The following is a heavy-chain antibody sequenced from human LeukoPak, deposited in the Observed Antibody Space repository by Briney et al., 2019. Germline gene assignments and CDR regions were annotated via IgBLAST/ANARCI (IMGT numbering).Heavy chain of an antibody. D-gene: IGHD6-13*01. V-gene: IGHV4-34*01. CDR1: GGSFSGYY. CDR2: INHSGST. Sequence: PSETLSLTCAVYGGSFSGYYWSWIRQPPGKGLEWIGEINHSGSTNYNPSLKSRVTISVDTSKNQFSLKLSSVTAADTAVYYCASDLIAAAGTNAFDIWGQGTMVTVSS. CDR3: ASDLIAAAGTNAFDI. J-gene: IGHJ3*02.